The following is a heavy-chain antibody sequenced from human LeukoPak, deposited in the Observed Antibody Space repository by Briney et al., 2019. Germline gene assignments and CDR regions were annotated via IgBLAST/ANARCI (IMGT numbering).Heavy chain of an antibody. CDR2: ISSSSSYI. CDR1: GFTFSSYS. J-gene: IGHJ4*02. CDR3: ARDADTSTHHSRIDY. V-gene: IGHV3-21*01. Sequence: GGSLRLSCSASGFTFSSYSMNWVRQAPGKGLEWVSSISSSSSYIYYADSVKGRFTISRDSSKNTLYLQMNSLRAEDTAVYYCARDADTSTHHSRIDYWGQGTLVTVSS. D-gene: IGHD2/OR15-2a*01.